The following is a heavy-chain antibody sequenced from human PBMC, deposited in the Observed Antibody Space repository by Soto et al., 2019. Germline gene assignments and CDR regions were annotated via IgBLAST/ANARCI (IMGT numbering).Heavy chain of an antibody. Sequence: SETLSLTCAVYGGSFSGYYWSWIRQPPGKGLEWIGEINHSGSTNYNPSLKSRVTISVDTSKNQFSLKLSSVTAADTAVYYCARVGFNWNDDYYGMDVWGQGTTVPVSS. CDR1: GGSFSGYY. V-gene: IGHV4-34*01. D-gene: IGHD1-20*01. CDR3: ARVGFNWNDDYYGMDV. CDR2: INHSGST. J-gene: IGHJ6*02.